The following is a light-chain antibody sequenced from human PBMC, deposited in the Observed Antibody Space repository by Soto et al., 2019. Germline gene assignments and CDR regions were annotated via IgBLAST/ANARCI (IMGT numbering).Light chain of an antibody. CDR2: GAS. CDR3: QQYDRLPLS. Sequence: EILLTQSPGTLSLSPGDRATLSCRASQSLGSTFLAWYQQKSGQSPRLLIYGASDRATDVPDRFSGSGSGADFTLTISRLEPEDFAVYFCQQYDRLPLSFGGGTKVEIK. CDR1: QSLGSTF. J-gene: IGKJ4*01. V-gene: IGKV3-20*01.